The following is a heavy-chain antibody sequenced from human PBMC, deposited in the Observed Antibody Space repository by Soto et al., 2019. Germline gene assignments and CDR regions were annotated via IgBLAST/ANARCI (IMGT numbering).Heavy chain of an antibody. CDR2: IFYIGSS. J-gene: IGHJ5*02. V-gene: IGHV4-39*01. D-gene: IGHD1-26*01. Sequence: SETLSLTCNVSGDSISSKTFFWDWIRQPPGNGLEWIGSIFYIGSSFYNPSLKSRVTLSVDTSKNQFSLKLSSVTAADTAVYYCARHPRVTGRGVGFDPWGQGTMVTV. CDR1: GDSISSKTFF. CDR3: ARHPRVTGRGVGFDP.